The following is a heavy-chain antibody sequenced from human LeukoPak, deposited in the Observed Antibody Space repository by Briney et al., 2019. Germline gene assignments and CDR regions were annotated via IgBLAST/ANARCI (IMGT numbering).Heavy chain of an antibody. D-gene: IGHD4-23*01. V-gene: IGHV1-18*01. CDR1: GYTFTSYG. Sequence: ASVKVSCKASGYTFTSYGISWVRQAPGQGLEWMGWISAYKGNTNYAQKLQGRVTMTTDTSTSTAYMELRSLRSDDTAVYYCARGRRWSSHKSYGVWYFDLWGRGTLVTVSS. CDR3: ARGRRWSSHKSYGVWYFDL. J-gene: IGHJ2*01. CDR2: ISAYKGNT.